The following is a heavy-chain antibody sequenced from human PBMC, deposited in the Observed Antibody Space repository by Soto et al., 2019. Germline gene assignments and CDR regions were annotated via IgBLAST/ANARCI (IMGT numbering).Heavy chain of an antibody. CDR2: ISGSGIYT. J-gene: IGHJ4*02. V-gene: IGHV3-23*01. Sequence: PGGSLRLSCVGSGFMFRDYVMTWVRQVPGTGLEWVSAISGSGIYTYYADSVKGRFTISRDNSQNTVFLQMDRLRGEDTALYYCAKAPEYHTTGFYSDSWGQGTLLTVSS. CDR3: AKAPEYHTTGFYSDS. CDR1: GFMFRDYV. D-gene: IGHD1-1*01.